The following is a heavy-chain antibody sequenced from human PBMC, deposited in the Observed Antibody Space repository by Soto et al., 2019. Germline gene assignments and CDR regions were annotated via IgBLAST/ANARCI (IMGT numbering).Heavy chain of an antibody. J-gene: IGHJ6*02. Sequence: QVQLVESGGGVVQPGRSLRLSCAASGFTFSSYGMHWVRQAPGKGLEWVAVISYDGSNKYYADSVKGRFTISRDNSKNTLYLQMNSLRAEDTAVYYCAKDLTRGSGWPNYYHYGMDVWGQGTTVTVSS. D-gene: IGHD6-19*01. CDR2: ISYDGSNK. CDR1: GFTFSSYG. CDR3: AKDLTRGSGWPNYYHYGMDV. V-gene: IGHV3-30*18.